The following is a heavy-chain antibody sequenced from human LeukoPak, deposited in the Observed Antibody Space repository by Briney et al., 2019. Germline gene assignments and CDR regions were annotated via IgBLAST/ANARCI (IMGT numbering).Heavy chain of an antibody. D-gene: IGHD2-2*01. Sequence: GASVKVSCKASGYTFTSYGISWVRQAPGQGLEWMGWISAYNGNTNYAQKLQGRVTMTTDTSTSTAYMELRSLRSDDTAVYYCARSRADIVVVPAAIWGQGTLVTVSS. CDR1: GYTFTSYG. CDR3: ARSRADIVVVPAAI. CDR2: ISAYNGNT. V-gene: IGHV1-18*01. J-gene: IGHJ4*02.